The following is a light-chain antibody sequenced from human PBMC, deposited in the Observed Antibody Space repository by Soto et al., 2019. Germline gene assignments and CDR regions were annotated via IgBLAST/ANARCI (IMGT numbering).Light chain of an antibody. CDR2: AAS. CDR3: QQYYSYPLT. CDR1: QSVGNF. J-gene: IGKJ1*01. V-gene: IGKV1-39*01. Sequence: DIHMTQSPSSLSASVGYRFTITCRASQSVGNFLNWYQQKPGLPPKYLIYAASNLQSGVPSRFSGSGSGTDFTLTISNLQPEDFETYYCQQYYSYPLTFGQGTKVDIK.